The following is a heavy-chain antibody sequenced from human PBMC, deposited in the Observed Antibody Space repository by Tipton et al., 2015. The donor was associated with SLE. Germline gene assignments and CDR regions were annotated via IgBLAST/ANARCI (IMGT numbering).Heavy chain of an antibody. CDR3: ARLEDPFGIFGVPKGWFDP. V-gene: IGHV4-59*01. CDR1: GVSISTYF. J-gene: IGHJ5*02. CDR2: VYDSGST. Sequence: TLSLTCAVSGVSISTYFWSWIRQPPGKGLEWIGYVYDSGSTHYNPSLTSRVTMSVDTSKNQFSLKLTSVTAADTAVYYCARLEDPFGIFGVPKGWFDPWGQGTLVTVSS. D-gene: IGHD3-3*01.